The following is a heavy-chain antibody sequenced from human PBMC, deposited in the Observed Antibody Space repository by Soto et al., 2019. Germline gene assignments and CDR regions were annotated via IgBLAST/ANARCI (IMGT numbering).Heavy chain of an antibody. D-gene: IGHD1-26*01. J-gene: IGHJ4*02. CDR3: ARASTTQLEY. CDR1: GGSVNSGSYY. CDR2: IYYSGST. Sequence: SETLSLTCTVSGGSVNSGSYYWSWIRQPPGKGLEYIGYIYYSGSTNYNPSLKGRVTISLDTSKNQFSLKLSSVTAADTAVYYCARASTTQLEYWGQGTLVTSPQ. V-gene: IGHV4-61*01.